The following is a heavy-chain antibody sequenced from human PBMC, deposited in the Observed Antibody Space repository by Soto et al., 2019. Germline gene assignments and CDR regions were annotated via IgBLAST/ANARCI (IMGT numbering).Heavy chain of an antibody. J-gene: IGHJ5*02. D-gene: IGHD3-10*01. CDR3: ARGITMVRGVLGWFDP. Sequence: QVQLQESGPGLVKPSQTLSLTCTVSGGSISSGDFCWSWIRHPPGKGLEWIGYIHYSGSTYYTPSLKSRVTISLDTSKNQFSLKLSSVTAADTAVYYCARGITMVRGVLGWFDPWGQGTLVTVSS. CDR1: GGSISSGDFC. V-gene: IGHV4-30-4*01. CDR2: IHYSGST.